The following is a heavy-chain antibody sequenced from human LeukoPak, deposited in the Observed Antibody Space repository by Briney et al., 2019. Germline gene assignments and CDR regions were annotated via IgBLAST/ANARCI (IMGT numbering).Heavy chain of an antibody. V-gene: IGHV1-18*01. Sequence: GASVKVSCKASGYTFTSYGISWVRQAPGQGLEWMGWISAYNGNTNYAQKLQGRVSMTTDTSTSTAYMELMSLRSHDTAVYYCARRDSSGWYDYYYYYGMDVWRQGPMVTVSS. CDR1: GYTFTSYG. CDR3: ARRDSSGWYDYYYYYGMDV. CDR2: ISAYNGNT. D-gene: IGHD6-19*01. J-gene: IGHJ6*02.